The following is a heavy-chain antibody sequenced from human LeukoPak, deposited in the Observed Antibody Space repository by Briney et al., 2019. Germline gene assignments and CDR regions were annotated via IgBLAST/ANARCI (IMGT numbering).Heavy chain of an antibody. D-gene: IGHD3-3*01. CDR2: ISGSGGST. CDR1: GFTFSSYA. J-gene: IGHJ4*02. CDR3: AKVMGAVRFLEWSIDY. V-gene: IGHV3-23*01. Sequence: GGSLRLSCVASGFTFSSYAMSWVRQAPGRGLEWVSAISGSGGSTYYADSVKGRFTISRDNSKNTLYLQMNSLRAEDTAVYYCAKVMGAVRFLEWSIDYWGQGTLVTVSS.